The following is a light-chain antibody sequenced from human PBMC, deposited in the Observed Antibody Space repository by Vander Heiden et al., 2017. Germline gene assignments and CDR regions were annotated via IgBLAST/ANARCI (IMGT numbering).Light chain of an antibody. CDR2: QGS. Sequence: SYELTQPPSVSVPPGQTASITCSGDKLGDKYACWYQQKPGRSPVLVIYQGSKPAPGIPERFSCSNSGNTATPTIRGAQGMDEGDYYCQAWDSSTGVFGGGTKLTVL. CDR1: KLGDKY. J-gene: IGLJ2*01. V-gene: IGLV3-1*01. CDR3: QAWDSSTGV.